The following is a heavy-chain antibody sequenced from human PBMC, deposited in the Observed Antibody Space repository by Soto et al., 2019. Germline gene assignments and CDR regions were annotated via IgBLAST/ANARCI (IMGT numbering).Heavy chain of an antibody. D-gene: IGHD2-15*01. CDR2: TYYRSKWYN. CDR1: GDSVSSNSAA. CDR3: ARGFTGRGVVAATPVDSANYYGMDV. V-gene: IGHV6-1*01. Sequence: SQTLSLTCAISGDSVSSNSAACNWIRQSPSRGLEWLGRTYYRSKWYNDYAVSVKSRITINTDTSKNQFSLQLNSVTPEDTAVYYCARGFTGRGVVAATPVDSANYYGMDVWGQGTTVTVSS. J-gene: IGHJ6*02.